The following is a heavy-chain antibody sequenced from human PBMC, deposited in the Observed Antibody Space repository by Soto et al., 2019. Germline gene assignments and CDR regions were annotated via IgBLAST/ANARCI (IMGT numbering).Heavy chain of an antibody. V-gene: IGHV3-23*01. CDR3: AKNQDWNRPDPGAFDV. J-gene: IGHJ3*01. CDR2: ISGSGNQI. Sequence: EVQLSQSGGGLVQRGGSLRLSCEGSGFTFGVYGINWVRQAPGKGLEWVSGISGSGNQIDYSDSVEGRFTVSRDNSKNTVFLQMNGLSAGDTAVYFCAKNQDWNRPDPGAFDVWGQGTMVTVSS. D-gene: IGHD1-1*01. CDR1: GFTFGVYG.